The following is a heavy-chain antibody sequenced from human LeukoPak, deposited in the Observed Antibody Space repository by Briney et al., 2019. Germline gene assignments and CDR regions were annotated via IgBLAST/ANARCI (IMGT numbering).Heavy chain of an antibody. CDR1: GGSISSYY. D-gene: IGHD3-3*01. Sequence: SETLSLTCTVSGGSISSYYWSWIRQPAGKGLEWIGRIYTSGSTNYNPSLKSRVTMSVDTSKNQFSLKLSSVTAADTAVYYCAREGQAYYDFWSGHYFGYMDVWGKGTTVTVSS. V-gene: IGHV4-4*07. J-gene: IGHJ6*03. CDR2: IYTSGST. CDR3: AREGQAYYDFWSGHYFGYMDV.